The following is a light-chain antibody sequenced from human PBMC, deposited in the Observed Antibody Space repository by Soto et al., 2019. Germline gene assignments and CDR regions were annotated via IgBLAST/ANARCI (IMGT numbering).Light chain of an antibody. CDR2: RNN. V-gene: IGLV1-47*01. Sequence: QSVLTQPHSASGTPGQRVTISCSGSSSNIGSKYVYWYQQLPGTAPKLLMYRNNQRPSGVPDRFSGSKSGTSASLAISGLRSEDEADYYCAAWDAGVGGPAFGGGTKLTV. CDR3: AAWDAGVGGPA. CDR1: SSNIGSKY. J-gene: IGLJ2*01.